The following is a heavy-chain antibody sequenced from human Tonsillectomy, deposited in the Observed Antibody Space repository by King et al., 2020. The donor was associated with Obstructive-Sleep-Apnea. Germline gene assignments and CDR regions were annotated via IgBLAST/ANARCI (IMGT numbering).Heavy chain of an antibody. J-gene: IGHJ5*02. CDR1: GFTFSSFG. CDR3: AKEGHYYDNSGHYFSWFDA. Sequence: VQLVESGGGVVQPGRSLRLSCAASGFTFSSFGMHWVRQAPGKGLEWVALISYDGTNIYYGDSVKGRFTISRDNSKNTLHLHMNSLGAEDTAVYFCAKEGHYYDNSGHYFSWFDAWGQGTLVTVSS. D-gene: IGHD3-22*01. V-gene: IGHV3-30*18. CDR2: ISYDGTNI.